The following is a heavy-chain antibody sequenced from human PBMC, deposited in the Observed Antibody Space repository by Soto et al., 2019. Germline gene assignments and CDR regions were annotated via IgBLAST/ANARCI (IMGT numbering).Heavy chain of an antibody. Sequence: GGSLRLSCLASGFTFTDHYMDWVRQAPGTGLEWIARTKNKPNNYTTTYAASVKGRFTISRDDSESSLYLQMNNLKIEDTAVYYCAREIRRDYYYYYPLDVWGQGTTVTVSS. CDR3: AREIRRDYYYYYPLDV. CDR2: TKNKPNNYTT. J-gene: IGHJ6*02. CDR1: GFTFTDHY. V-gene: IGHV3-72*01.